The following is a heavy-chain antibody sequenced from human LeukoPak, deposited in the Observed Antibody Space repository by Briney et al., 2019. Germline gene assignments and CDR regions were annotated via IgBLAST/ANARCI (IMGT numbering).Heavy chain of an antibody. V-gene: IGHV5-51*01. J-gene: IGHJ5*02. CDR2: INLGDSET. D-gene: IGHD1-26*01. CDR1: GHSFTNHW. Sequence: GESLKLSCEASGHSFTNHWLGWVRPMPGKGLEWMGIINLGDSETQYSPSFQGQVTISLDKSINTAYLQWRSLKASDTAMYYCARRPYSGSPNWFDPWGQGTLVTVSS. CDR3: ARRPYSGSPNWFDP.